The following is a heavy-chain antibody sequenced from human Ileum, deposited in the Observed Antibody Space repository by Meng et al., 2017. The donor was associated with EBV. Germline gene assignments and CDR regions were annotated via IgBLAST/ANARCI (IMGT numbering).Heavy chain of an antibody. CDR1: GGPISSSNW. CDR2: IYHSGST. D-gene: IGHD6-19*01. Sequence: QVQLQEAGPGLVKPSGTLFLTCAASGGPISSSNWWSWVRQAPGKGLEWIGEIYHSGSTNYNPSLKRRVTISVDKSKNQSSLNLSSVTAVDTAVYYCARVGQWLPIDYWGQGTLVTVS. J-gene: IGHJ4*02. CDR3: ARVGQWLPIDY. V-gene: IGHV4-4*02.